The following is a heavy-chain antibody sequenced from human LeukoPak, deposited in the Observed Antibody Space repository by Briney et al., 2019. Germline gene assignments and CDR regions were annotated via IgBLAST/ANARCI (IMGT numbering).Heavy chain of an antibody. CDR3: AREPTIPYFDY. Sequence: GGSLRLSCAASGFTFSTYEMNWVRQAPGKGPEWVSYISSSGTVIYYADSVKGRFTISGDNAKRSLYLQMNSLRAEDTAVYYCAREPTIPYFDYWGQGTLVTVPS. V-gene: IGHV3-48*03. CDR1: GFTFSTYE. D-gene: IGHD4/OR15-4a*01. CDR2: ISSSGTVI. J-gene: IGHJ4*02.